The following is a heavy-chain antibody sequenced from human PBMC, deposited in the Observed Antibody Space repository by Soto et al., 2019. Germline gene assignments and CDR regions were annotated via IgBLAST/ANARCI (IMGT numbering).Heavy chain of an antibody. V-gene: IGHV5-10-1*01. CDR1: GYNFINYW. CDR2: IDPTDSYV. CDR3: ANTSDYDSGGYNTLPLDVFDI. D-gene: IGHD3-22*01. Sequence: GESLKISCKGSGYNFINYWISWVRQMPGKGLEWMGRIDPTDSYVNYSPSFQGHVTISVDKSISTAYLQWSSLKASDTAMYYCANTSDYDSGGYNTLPLDVFDIWGQGKVVTVSS. J-gene: IGHJ3*02.